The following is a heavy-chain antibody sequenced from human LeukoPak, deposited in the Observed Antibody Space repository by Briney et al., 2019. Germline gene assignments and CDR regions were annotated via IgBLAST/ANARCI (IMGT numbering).Heavy chain of an antibody. Sequence: GGSLRLSCTASGFTFRIYLMSWVRQAPGKGLEWVSAVSGTDGSTYYADSVRGRFTISRDNSKNTLYLQMSSLRAEDTAVYYCAKDRDSGYASPFDSWGQGTLVTVSS. V-gene: IGHV3-23*01. CDR3: AKDRDSGYASPFDS. J-gene: IGHJ4*02. CDR1: GFTFRIYL. CDR2: VSGTDGST. D-gene: IGHD5-12*01.